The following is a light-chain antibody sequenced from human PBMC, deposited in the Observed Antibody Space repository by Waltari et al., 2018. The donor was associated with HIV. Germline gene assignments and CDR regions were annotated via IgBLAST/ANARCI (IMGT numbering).Light chain of an antibody. V-gene: IGLV2-14*01. CDR2: DVS. J-gene: IGLJ3*02. CDR1: SSDVGRYDY. Sequence: QSALTQPASVSGSPGQSITISCTGTSSDVGRYDYVSWYQQHPGKAPKFMIYDVSHRTSGVSNLFSGSKSGNTASLTISGLQAEDEADYYCISYTSISTLVFGGGTKLTVL. CDR3: ISYTSISTLV.